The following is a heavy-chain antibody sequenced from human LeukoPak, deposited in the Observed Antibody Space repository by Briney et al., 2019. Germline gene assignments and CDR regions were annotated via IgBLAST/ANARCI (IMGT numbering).Heavy chain of an antibody. CDR1: GDSVSSNSAA. CDR2: TYYRSKWYN. CDR3: AREPTMVRGVIPYYFDY. Sequence: SQTLSLTCAISGDSVSSNSAAWNWIRQSPSRGLEWLGRTYYRSKWYNDYAVSVKSRITINPDTSKNQFSLKLSSVTAADTAVYYCAREPTMVRGVIPYYFDYWGQGTLVTVSS. J-gene: IGHJ4*02. D-gene: IGHD3-10*01. V-gene: IGHV6-1*01.